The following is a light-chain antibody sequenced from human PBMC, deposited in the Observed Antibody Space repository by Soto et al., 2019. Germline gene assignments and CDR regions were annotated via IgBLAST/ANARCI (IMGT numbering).Light chain of an antibody. CDR3: QQFDSVPCT. CDR1: QDITNY. Sequence: IQMTQSPSSLSASVGDRVTITCQASQDITNYFILYQQKPGKAPKFLIYDVPSSWTGVSSRFSGSGSGTHFTLPISSLQPEDIATYYCQQFDSVPCTFGQGTKLEIK. V-gene: IGKV1-33*01. J-gene: IGKJ2*02. CDR2: DVP.